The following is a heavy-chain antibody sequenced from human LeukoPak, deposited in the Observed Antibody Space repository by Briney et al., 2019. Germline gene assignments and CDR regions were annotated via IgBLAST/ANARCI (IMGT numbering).Heavy chain of an antibody. D-gene: IGHD6-13*01. CDR2: SSGSGGST. Sequence: GGSLRLSCAASGFTFSSYAMSWVRQAPGKGLEWVSASSGSGGSTYYADSVKGRFTISRDNSKNTLYLQMNSLRAEDTAVYYCAKVRYSSSWYLRSGFDYWGQGTLVTVSS. CDR1: GFTFSSYA. J-gene: IGHJ4*02. V-gene: IGHV3-23*01. CDR3: AKVRYSSSWYLRSGFDY.